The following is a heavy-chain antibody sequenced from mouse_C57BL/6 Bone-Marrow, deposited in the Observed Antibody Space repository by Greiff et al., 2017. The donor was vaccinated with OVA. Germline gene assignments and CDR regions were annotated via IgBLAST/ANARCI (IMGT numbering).Heavy chain of an antibody. CDR1: GFSLTSYG. V-gene: IGHV2-2*01. CDR2: IWSGGST. J-gene: IGHJ4*01. D-gene: IGHD1-1*01. CDR3: ARNLRITTVYAMDY. Sequence: QVQLKESGPGLVQPSQSLSITCTVSGFSLTSYGVHWVRQSPGKGLEWLGVIWSGGSTDYNAAFISRLSISKDNSKSQVFFKMNSLQADDTAIYYCARNLRITTVYAMDYWGQGTSVTVSS.